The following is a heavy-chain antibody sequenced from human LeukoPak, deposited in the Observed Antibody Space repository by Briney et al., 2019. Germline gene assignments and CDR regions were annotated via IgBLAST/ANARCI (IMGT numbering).Heavy chain of an antibody. V-gene: IGHV5-51*01. J-gene: IGHJ4*02. CDR3: ASLPTGSGEPLFDY. D-gene: IGHD3-10*01. CDR1: GFRFTSYW. Sequence: GGSLKTSFKGFGFRFTSYWIGWVRPIPGKGVGGMGIIYPGDSDTRYSPSFQGQVTISADKSISTAYLQWSSLKASDTAMYYCASLPTGSGEPLFDYWGQGTLVTVSS. CDR2: IYPGDSDT.